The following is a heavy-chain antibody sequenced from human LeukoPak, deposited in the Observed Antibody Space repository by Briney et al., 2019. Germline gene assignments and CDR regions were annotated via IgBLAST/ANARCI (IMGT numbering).Heavy chain of an antibody. J-gene: IGHJ4*02. Sequence: ASVKVSCRASGYTFTSYYMHWVRQAPGQGLEWMGIINPSGGSTSYAQKFQGRVTMTRDTSTSTVYMELSSLRSEDTAVYYCASWNTYYYDSSTFDYWGQGTLVTVSS. V-gene: IGHV1-46*01. CDR1: GYTFTSYY. D-gene: IGHD3-22*01. CDR3: ASWNTYYYDSSTFDY. CDR2: INPSGGST.